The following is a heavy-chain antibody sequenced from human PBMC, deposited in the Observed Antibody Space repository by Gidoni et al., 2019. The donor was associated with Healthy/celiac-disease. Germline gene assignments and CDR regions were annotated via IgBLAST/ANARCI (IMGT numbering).Heavy chain of an antibody. Sequence: EVQLVESGGGLVQPGRSRRLSCTAAGFTFGDYAMSWVRQAPGKGLEWVGFIRSKAYGGTTEYAASVKGRFTISRDDSKSIAYLQMNSLKTEDTAVYYCTRSLGITMIVVYYFDYWGQGTLVTVSS. CDR1: GFTFGDYA. V-gene: IGHV3-49*04. CDR3: TRSLGITMIVVYYFDY. J-gene: IGHJ4*02. D-gene: IGHD3-22*01. CDR2: IRSKAYGGTT.